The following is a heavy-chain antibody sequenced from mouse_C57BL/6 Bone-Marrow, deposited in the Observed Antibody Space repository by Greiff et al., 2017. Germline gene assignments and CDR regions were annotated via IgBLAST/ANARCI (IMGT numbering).Heavy chain of an antibody. CDR2: IRLKSDNYAT. CDR1: GFTFSNYW. D-gene: IGHD6-1*01. V-gene: IGHV6-3*01. Sequence: EVQGVESGGGLVQPGGSMKLSCVASGFTFSNYWMNWVRQSPEKGLEWVAQIRLKSDNYATHYAESVKGRFTISRDDSKSSVYLQMNNLRAEDTGIYYCTGGSSWTYWGQGTLVTVSA. CDR3: TGGSSWTY. J-gene: IGHJ3*01.